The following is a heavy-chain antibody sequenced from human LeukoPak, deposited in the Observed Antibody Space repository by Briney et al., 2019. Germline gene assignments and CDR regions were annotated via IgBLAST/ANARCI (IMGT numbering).Heavy chain of an antibody. CDR1: GFTFIDPD. Sequence: GGSLSLSCAASGFTFIDPDMAGFGQAPGKGLGWVGRIRNKANNYNTEYAASVRGRFTISRDDSKNSVYLQMNSLRIEDTAVYYCTRLVGANFWGQGTLVTVSS. J-gene: IGHJ4*02. D-gene: IGHD1-26*01. CDR2: IRNKANNYNT. CDR3: TRLVGANF. V-gene: IGHV3-72*01.